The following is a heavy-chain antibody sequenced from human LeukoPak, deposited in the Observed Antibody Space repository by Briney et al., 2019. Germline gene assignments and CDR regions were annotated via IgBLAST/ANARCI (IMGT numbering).Heavy chain of an antibody. J-gene: IGHJ3*02. CDR2: IYHSGST. CDR1: GYSISSGYF. V-gene: IGHV4-38-2*02. D-gene: IGHD6-19*01. CDR3: ARDPVYSGWYAERAFDI. Sequence: SETLSLTCAVPGYSISSGYFWGWVRQPPGKGLEWIGSIYHSGSTYYNPSLKSRVTISVDTSKNQFSLKLSSVTAADTAVYYCARDPVYSGWYAERAFDIWGQGTMATVSS.